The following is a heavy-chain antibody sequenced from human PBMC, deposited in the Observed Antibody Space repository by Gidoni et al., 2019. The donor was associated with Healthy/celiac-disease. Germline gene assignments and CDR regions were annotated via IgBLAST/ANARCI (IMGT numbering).Heavy chain of an antibody. D-gene: IGHD6-13*01. CDR1: GFTFSSYA. Sequence: EVQLLESGGGLVQPGGSLRLSCAASGFTFSSYAMSWVRQAPGKGLEWVSAMRGSGGSTYYADSVKGRFTISRDKSKNTLYLQMNSLRAEDTAVYYCAKVVAAAGGEYFQHWGQGTLVTVSS. J-gene: IGHJ1*01. CDR3: AKVVAAAGGEYFQH. CDR2: MRGSGGST. V-gene: IGHV3-23*01.